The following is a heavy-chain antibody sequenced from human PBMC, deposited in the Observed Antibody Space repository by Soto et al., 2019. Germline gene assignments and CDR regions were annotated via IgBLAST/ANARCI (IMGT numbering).Heavy chain of an antibody. V-gene: IGHV1-18*01. CDR2: ISAYSGNT. Sequence: QVQLEQSGIEVKKPGASVKVSCKASGYRFITYDISWVRQAPGRGLEWMGRISAYSGNTNYAQNVQDRVTMTTDTSKRTAFMALRSLTSEDTGVYYCARGGIPATPGRDPDYDFWSGFPNAAGRDKFYGMDVWGQGTTVTVSS. CDR3: ARGGIPATPGRDPDYDFWSGFPNAAGRDKFYGMDV. J-gene: IGHJ6*02. CDR1: GYRFITYD. D-gene: IGHD3-3*01.